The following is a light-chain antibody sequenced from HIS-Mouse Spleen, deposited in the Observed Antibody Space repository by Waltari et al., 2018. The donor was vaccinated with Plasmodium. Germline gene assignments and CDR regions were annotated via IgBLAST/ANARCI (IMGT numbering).Light chain of an antibody. CDR2: DVS. J-gene: IGLJ2*01. CDR3: CSYAGSYTLV. V-gene: IGLV2-11*01. Sequence: QSALTQPRSVSGSPGQSVTISCTGTSSDVVGYTYVSWYQQNPGKAPKLMIYDVSKRPSGVPDRFSGSKSGNTASLTISGLQAEDEADYYCCSYAGSYTLVFGGGTKLTVL. CDR1: SSDVVGYTY.